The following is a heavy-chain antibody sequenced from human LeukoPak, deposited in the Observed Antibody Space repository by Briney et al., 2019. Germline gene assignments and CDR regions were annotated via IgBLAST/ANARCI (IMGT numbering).Heavy chain of an antibody. V-gene: IGHV3-48*03. CDR3: ARDGDYAQDFDY. D-gene: IGHD4-17*01. Sequence: GGSLRLSCAASGFTFSSYEMNWVRQAPGKGLEWISYISTSGSTIYYADSVKGRFTISRDNAKNSPYLQMNSLRAEDTAVYFCARDGDYAQDFDYWGQGTLVTVSS. CDR2: ISTSGSTI. J-gene: IGHJ4*02. CDR1: GFTFSSYE.